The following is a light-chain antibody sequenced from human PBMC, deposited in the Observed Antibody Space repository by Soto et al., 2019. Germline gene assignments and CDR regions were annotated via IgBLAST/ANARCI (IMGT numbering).Light chain of an antibody. V-gene: IGKV4-1*01. Sequence: DIVMTQSPDSLAVSLGERATINCKSSQSVLYSSNNKNYLAWYQQKPGQPPKLLIYWASTRESGVPGRFSGSGSGTDFTLTISSLQDEDVAVYYCQQYYSTPSFGQGTKVEIK. J-gene: IGKJ1*01. CDR1: QSVLYSSNNKNY. CDR2: WAS. CDR3: QQYYSTPS.